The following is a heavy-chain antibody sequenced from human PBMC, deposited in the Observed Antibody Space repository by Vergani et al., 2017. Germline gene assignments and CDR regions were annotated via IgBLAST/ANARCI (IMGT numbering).Heavy chain of an antibody. V-gene: IGHV3-33*06. CDR1: GFTFSSYG. CDR2: IWYDGSNK. D-gene: IGHD3-9*01. CDR3: AKDLRDYDILTGFDY. Sequence: QVQLVESGGGVVQPGRSLRLSCAASGFTFSSYGMHWVRQAPGKGLEWVAVIWYDGSNKYYADSVKGRFTISRGNSKNTLYLQRNSLRAEDTAVYYCAKDLRDYDILTGFDYWGQGTLVTVSS. J-gene: IGHJ4*02.